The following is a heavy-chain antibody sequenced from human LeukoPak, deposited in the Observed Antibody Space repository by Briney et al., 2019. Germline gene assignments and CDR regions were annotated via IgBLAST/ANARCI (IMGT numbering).Heavy chain of an antibody. D-gene: IGHD6-19*01. CDR3: AKDFATGYSSGWYVY. J-gene: IGHJ4*02. Sequence: PGGSLRLSCAASRFTFSSYAMSWVCQAPGKGLEWVSAISGSGGSTYYADSVKGRFTISRDNSKNTLYLQMNSLRAEDTAVYYCAKDFATGYSSGWYVYWGQGTLVTVSS. CDR2: ISGSGGST. V-gene: IGHV3-23*01. CDR1: RFTFSSYA.